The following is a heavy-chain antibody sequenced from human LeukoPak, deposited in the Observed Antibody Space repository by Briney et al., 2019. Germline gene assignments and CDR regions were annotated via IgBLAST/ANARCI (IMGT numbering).Heavy chain of an antibody. D-gene: IGHD3-16*01. J-gene: IGHJ4*02. Sequence: PGGSLRLSCAASGFSFGRHWMNWVRQTPGKGLEWVANIRQDGSEKNYVVSVKGRFTISRDNAKNSLFLQMDSLRAEDTAVYYCAGGAGWLIDYWGQGTLVTVSS. CDR1: GFSFGRHW. CDR3: AGGAGWLIDY. CDR2: IRQDGSEK. V-gene: IGHV3-7*03.